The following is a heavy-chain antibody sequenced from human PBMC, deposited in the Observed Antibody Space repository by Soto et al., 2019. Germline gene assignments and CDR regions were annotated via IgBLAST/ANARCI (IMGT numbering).Heavy chain of an antibody. J-gene: IGHJ4*02. CDR2: INPSGGTT. CDR1: GYTFTSYG. D-gene: IGHD2-15*01. Sequence: ASVKVSCKASGYTFTSYGISWVRQVPGQGLEWMGIINPSGGTTRYAQEFQGRVTMSRDTSTATVYMDLRSLRSEDTAVYYCARDWYCFGSTCKYLDYWGQGTLVTVSS. CDR3: ARDWYCFGSTCKYLDY. V-gene: IGHV1-46*01.